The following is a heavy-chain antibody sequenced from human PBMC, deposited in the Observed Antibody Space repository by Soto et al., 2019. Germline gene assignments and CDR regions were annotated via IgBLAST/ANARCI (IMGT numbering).Heavy chain of an antibody. CDR3: ARGFIVLGYCSSTSCYPYFDY. V-gene: IGHV3-30-3*01. J-gene: IGHJ4*02. CDR2: ISYDGSNK. CDR1: GFTFSSYA. D-gene: IGHD2-2*01. Sequence: VQLVESGGGVVQPGRSLRLSCAASGFTFSSYAMHWVRQAPGKGLEWVAVISYDGSNKYYEDSVKGRFTISRDNSKNTLYMQMNSLRAEDTAVYYCARGFIVLGYCSSTSCYPYFDYWGQGTLVTVSS.